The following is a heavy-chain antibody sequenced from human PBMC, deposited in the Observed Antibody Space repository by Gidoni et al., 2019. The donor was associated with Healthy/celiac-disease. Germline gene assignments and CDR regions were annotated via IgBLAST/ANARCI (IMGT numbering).Heavy chain of an antibody. CDR3: ARDRGKIQLWFFPDY. J-gene: IGHJ4*02. Sequence: EVQLVESGGGLVKPGGSLRLSCAASGFTFSSYSMNWVRQAPGKGLEWVSSIRSSSSYIYYADSVKGRFTISRDNAKNSLYLQMNRLRAEDTAVYYCARDRGKIQLWFFPDYWGQGTLVTVSS. CDR2: IRSSSSYI. D-gene: IGHD5-18*01. V-gene: IGHV3-21*01. CDR1: GFTFSSYS.